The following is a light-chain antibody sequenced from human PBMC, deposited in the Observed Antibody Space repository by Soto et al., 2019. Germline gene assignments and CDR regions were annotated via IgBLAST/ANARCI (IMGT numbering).Light chain of an antibody. V-gene: IGKV1-5*03. CDR3: QHYNSYSEA. Sequence: QMTQSPSSLSASVGEKIIITCRASRDVGSDVSWYQQKPGKAPKLLIYKASTLKSGVPSRFSGSGSGTEFTLTISSLQPDDFATYYCQHYNSYSEAFGQGTKVDI. CDR2: KAS. CDR1: RDVGSD. J-gene: IGKJ1*01.